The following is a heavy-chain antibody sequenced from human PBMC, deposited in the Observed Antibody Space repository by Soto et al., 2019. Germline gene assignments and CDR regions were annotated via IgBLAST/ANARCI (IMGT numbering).Heavy chain of an antibody. V-gene: IGHV4-4*07. J-gene: IGHJ4*02. CDR2: IYSGGST. CDR1: GGSISSYY. CDR3: ARGQGGFGEFSLDY. D-gene: IGHD3-10*01. Sequence: SETLSLTCTVSGGSISSYYWSWIRQPAGKGLEWIGRIYSGGSTNYNPSLKSRVTLSVDASKNQFSLKLTSVTAADTAVYYCARGQGGFGEFSLDYWGQGTMVTVSS.